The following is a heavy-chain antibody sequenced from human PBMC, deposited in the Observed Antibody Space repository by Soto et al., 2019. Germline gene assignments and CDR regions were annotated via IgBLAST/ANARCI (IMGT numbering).Heavy chain of an antibody. J-gene: IGHJ4*02. Sequence: EVQLVESGGGLVQPGGSLRLSCAGSGFSFSTYWMSWVRQAPGKGLEWVATIKPDGSDKYYVDSVKGRFTISRDNAKKSLLLQMNSLTAADTAVYYCASGGWETPIWGQGTLVTVPS. V-gene: IGHV3-7*03. CDR1: GFSFSTYW. CDR2: IKPDGSDK. D-gene: IGHD1-26*01. CDR3: ASGGWETPI.